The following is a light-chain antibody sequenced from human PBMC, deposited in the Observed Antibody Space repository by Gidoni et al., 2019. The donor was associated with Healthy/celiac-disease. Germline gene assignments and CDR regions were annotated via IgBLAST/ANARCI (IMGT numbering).Light chain of an antibody. CDR3: SSYTSSSTLVV. V-gene: IGLV2-14*01. J-gene: IGLJ2*01. CDR2: EVS. CDR1: SSDVGGYNY. Sequence: QSALTQPASVSGSPGPSLTISCTGTSSDVGGYNYVSWYQQHPGKAPKLMIYEVSNRPSGVCNRFSGSKSGNTASLTISGLQAEDEADYYCSSYTSSSTLVVFGGGTKLTVL.